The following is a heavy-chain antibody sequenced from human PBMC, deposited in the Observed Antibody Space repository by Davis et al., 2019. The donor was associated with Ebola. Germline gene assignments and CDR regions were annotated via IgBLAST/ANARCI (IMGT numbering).Heavy chain of an antibody. V-gene: IGHV3-9*01. CDR3: AKGTMIFDYSMDV. Sequence: SLKISCAVSGFRVHESSMHWVRQAPGKGLEWVAGMRWNGNGVAYADSVKGRFIISRDSATNSLYLQMNRLRHEDTALYYCAKGTMIFDYSMDVWGKGTTVTVSS. CDR2: MRWNGNGV. CDR1: GFRVHESS. D-gene: IGHD3/OR15-3a*01. J-gene: IGHJ6*04.